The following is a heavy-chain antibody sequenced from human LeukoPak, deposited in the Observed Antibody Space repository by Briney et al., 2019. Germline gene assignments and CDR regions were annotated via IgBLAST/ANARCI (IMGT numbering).Heavy chain of an antibody. CDR1: GYTFNTYG. V-gene: IGHV1-18*04. Sequence: GASVKVSCKASGYTFNTYGINWVRQAPGQGREGMGWISAYNGNTNYAQNFQGRITLTTDTSTSTAYMELTSLRFDDTAVYYCARDGRQWVPLNWFDPWGQGTLVIVSS. J-gene: IGHJ5*02. CDR3: ARDGRQWVPLNWFDP. D-gene: IGHD6-19*01. CDR2: ISAYNGNT.